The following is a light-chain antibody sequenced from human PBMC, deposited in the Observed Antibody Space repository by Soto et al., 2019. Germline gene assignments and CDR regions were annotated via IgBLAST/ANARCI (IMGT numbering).Light chain of an antibody. CDR1: QSVSSH. V-gene: IGKV3-15*01. J-gene: IGKJ1*01. Sequence: EIRMTQSPAILSVSAGESAPLSCRASQSVSSHVVWYQQKPGQAPRLLISDSSTRATGIPARFSGSGSGTEFTLTISSLQSEDFAVYYCQQYGYTPRTFGQGTKVDIK. CDR2: DSS. CDR3: QQYGYTPRT.